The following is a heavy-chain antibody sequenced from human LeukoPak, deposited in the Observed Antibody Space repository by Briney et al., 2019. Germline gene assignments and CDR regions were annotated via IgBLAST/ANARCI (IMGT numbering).Heavy chain of an antibody. CDR1: GFTFSSYA. V-gene: IGHV3-23*01. D-gene: IGHD3-3*01. CDR3: AKELRFLEWLLSYYFDY. CDR2: ISGSGGST. Sequence: GGSLRLSCAASGFTFSSYAMSWVRQAPGKGPEWVSAISGSGGSTYYADSVKGRFTISRDNSKNTPYLQMNSLRAEDTAVYYCAKELRFLEWLLSYYFDYWGQGTLVTVSS. J-gene: IGHJ4*02.